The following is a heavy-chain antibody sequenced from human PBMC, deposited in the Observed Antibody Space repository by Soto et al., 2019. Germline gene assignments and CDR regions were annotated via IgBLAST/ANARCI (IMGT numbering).Heavy chain of an antibody. J-gene: IGHJ6*02. CDR2: ISGSGGST. D-gene: IGHD6-6*01. CDR3: AKVSSSTGYYYYYGVDV. V-gene: IGHV3-23*01. Sequence: GGSLRLSCAASGFTFSSYAMSWVRQAPGKGLEWVSAISGSGGSTYYADSVKGRFTISRDNSKNTLYLQMNSLRAEDTAVYYCAKVSSSTGYYYYYGVDVWGQGTTVTVSS. CDR1: GFTFSSYA.